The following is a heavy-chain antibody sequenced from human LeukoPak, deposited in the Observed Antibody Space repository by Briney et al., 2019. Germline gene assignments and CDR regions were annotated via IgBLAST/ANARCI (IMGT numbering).Heavy chain of an antibody. CDR3: VKDIRSGGQGDAFDI. Sequence: PGGSLRLSCAASGFTFDDHGMIWVRQVPGKGLQWVAGINWNGGSTGYADSVRGRFTISRDNAKDSLFLQMNSLKTEDTALYYCVKDIRSGGQGDAFDIWGQGTMVIVSS. V-gene: IGHV3-20*04. J-gene: IGHJ3*02. D-gene: IGHD2-15*01. CDR2: INWNGGST. CDR1: GFTFDDHG.